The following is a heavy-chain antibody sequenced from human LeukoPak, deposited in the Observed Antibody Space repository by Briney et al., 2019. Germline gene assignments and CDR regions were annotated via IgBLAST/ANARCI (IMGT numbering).Heavy chain of an antibody. CDR1: GYTFTSYD. Sequence: GASVKVSCKASGYTFTSYDINWVRQATGQGLEWMGWMNPNSGNTGYAQKFQGRVTITRNTSISTAYMELSSLRSEDTAVYYCARASGRIYCSSTSCYYFDYWGQGTLVTVSS. CDR3: ARASGRIYCSSTSCYYFDY. D-gene: IGHD2-2*01. CDR2: MNPNSGNT. V-gene: IGHV1-8*03. J-gene: IGHJ4*02.